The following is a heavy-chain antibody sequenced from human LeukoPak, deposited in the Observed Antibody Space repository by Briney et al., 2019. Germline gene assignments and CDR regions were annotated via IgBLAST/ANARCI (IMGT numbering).Heavy chain of an antibody. V-gene: IGHV4-39*01. CDR2: VYYSGYT. Sequence: SETLSLTCTVSGGSISNSSYYWGWIRQPPGKGLEWIGSVYYSGYTYYNPSLKSRVTMSVDTSKNQFSLKLSSVTAADTALYYCARHRGALFGPKDVWGQGTTVTVSS. D-gene: IGHD3-3*01. CDR3: ARHRGALFGPKDV. J-gene: IGHJ6*02. CDR1: GGSISNSSYY.